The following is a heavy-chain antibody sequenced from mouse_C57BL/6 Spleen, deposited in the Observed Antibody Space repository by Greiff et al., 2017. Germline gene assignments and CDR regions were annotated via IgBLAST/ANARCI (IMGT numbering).Heavy chain of an antibody. J-gene: IGHJ3*01. D-gene: IGHD3-2*02. Sequence: QVQLQQPGTELVKPGASVKLSCKASGYTFTSYWMHWVKQRPGQGLEWIGNINPGNGGTNYNEKFKSKATLTVDKSSSTAYMQLSSLTSEDSAVYYCARWAAQATGWFAYWGQGTLVTVSA. CDR2: INPGNGGT. CDR1: GYTFTSYW. CDR3: ARWAAQATGWFAY. V-gene: IGHV1-53*01.